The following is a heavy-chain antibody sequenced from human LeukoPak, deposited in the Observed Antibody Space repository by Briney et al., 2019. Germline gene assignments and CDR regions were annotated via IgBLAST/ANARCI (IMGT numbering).Heavy chain of an antibody. V-gene: IGHV4-34*01. CDR3: ARRLHYYDSSGYYHDAFDI. Sequence: SETLSLTCAVYGGSFSGYYWSWIRQPPGKGLEWIGEINHSGSTNYNPSLKSRVTISVDTSKNQFSLKLSSVTAADTAVYYCARRLHYYDSSGYYHDAFDIWGQGTMVTVSS. J-gene: IGHJ3*02. CDR1: GGSFSGYY. D-gene: IGHD3-22*01. CDR2: INHSGST.